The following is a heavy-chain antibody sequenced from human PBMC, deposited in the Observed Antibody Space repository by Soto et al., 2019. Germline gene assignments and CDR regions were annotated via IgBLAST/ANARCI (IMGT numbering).Heavy chain of an antibody. CDR1: GGSIRSFY. CDR3: ARGVDSADYAYFDY. D-gene: IGHD4-17*01. Sequence: QVQVQESGPGLVKPSETLSLTCTVSGGSIRSFYWNWIRQTPRKGLEWIGFIYYNGTTNYNPSLKRRVTESADPSRNPCSRKLSSVTAADTAVYYCARGVDSADYAYFDYWGQGTLVTASS. CDR2: IYYNGTT. V-gene: IGHV4-59*01. J-gene: IGHJ4*02.